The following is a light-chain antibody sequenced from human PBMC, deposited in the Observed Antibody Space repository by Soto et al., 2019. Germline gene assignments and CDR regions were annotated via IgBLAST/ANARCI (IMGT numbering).Light chain of an antibody. J-gene: IGLJ3*02. Sequence: QSVLTQPPSVSAAPGQRVTISCSGSGSNIGSNYLSWYQQHPGKAPKLMIYDVSKRPSGVPDRFSGSKSGNTASLTISGLQAEDEADYYCCSYAGSYTPWVFGGGTKVTVL. CDR1: GSNIGSNY. CDR2: DVS. CDR3: CSYAGSYTPWV. V-gene: IGLV2-11*01.